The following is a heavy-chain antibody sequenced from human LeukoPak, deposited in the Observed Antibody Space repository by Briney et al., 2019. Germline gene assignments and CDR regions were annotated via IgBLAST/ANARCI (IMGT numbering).Heavy chain of an antibody. D-gene: IGHD2-15*01. V-gene: IGHV5-51*01. Sequence: GESLKISCKGSGYSFTSYWIGWVRQMLGKGLEWMGIIYPGDSDARYSPSFQGQVTISADKSISTAYLQWNSLKASDTAMYYRATTVVIAATTSEDAFDIWGQGTMVTVSS. J-gene: IGHJ3*02. CDR3: ATTVVIAATTSEDAFDI. CDR2: IYPGDSDA. CDR1: GYSFTSYW.